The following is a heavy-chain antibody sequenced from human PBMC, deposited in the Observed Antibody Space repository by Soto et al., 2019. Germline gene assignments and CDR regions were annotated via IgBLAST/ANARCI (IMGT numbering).Heavy chain of an antibody. J-gene: IGHJ6*03. CDR2: IYYRGST. CDR3: ATDRPVWFGELFPKAHYCDYMDV. D-gene: IGHD3-10*01. Sequence: QVQLQESGPGLVKPSQTLSLTCTVSGGSISSGGYYWSWIRQHPGKGLEWLGYIYYRGSTYYNPSLKSRVTISADTTKNHFSLKVSTVTSADTAVYFCATDRPVWFGELFPKAHYCDYMDVWGKGTTVTVSS. V-gene: IGHV4-31*03. CDR1: GGSISSGGYY.